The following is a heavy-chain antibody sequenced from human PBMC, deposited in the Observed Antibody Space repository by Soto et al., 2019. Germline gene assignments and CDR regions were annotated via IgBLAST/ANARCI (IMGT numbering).Heavy chain of an antibody. D-gene: IGHD3-10*01. Sequence: GGSLRLSCAASGFPFYNYAITWVRQAPGGGLEWVSAISGGGDTTSYADSVKGRFTVSRDGSKNTLYLQMSSLRAEDTALYYCAKGRGGSGSLTPRVDFWGQGTLVTVSS. V-gene: IGHV3-23*01. CDR3: AKGRGGSGSLTPRVDF. J-gene: IGHJ4*02. CDR2: ISGGGDTT. CDR1: GFPFYNYA.